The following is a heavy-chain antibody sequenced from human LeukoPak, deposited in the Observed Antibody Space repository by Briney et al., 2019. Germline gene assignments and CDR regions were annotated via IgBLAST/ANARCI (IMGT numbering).Heavy chain of an antibody. Sequence: ASVKVSCKASGGTFSSYAISWVRQAPGQGLEWMGGIVPIFGTANYAQKFQGRVTITADESTSTAYMELSSLRSEDTALYYCAKDPRGRGYDVRDYWGQGTLVTVSS. J-gene: IGHJ4*02. CDR3: AKDPRGRGYDVRDY. CDR1: GGTFSSYA. D-gene: IGHD6-25*01. CDR2: IVPIFGTA. V-gene: IGHV1-69*13.